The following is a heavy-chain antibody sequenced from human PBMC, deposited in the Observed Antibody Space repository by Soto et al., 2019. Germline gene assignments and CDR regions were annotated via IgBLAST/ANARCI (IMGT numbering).Heavy chain of an antibody. D-gene: IGHD5-18*01. CDR2: ISAYNGNT. Sequence: ASVKVSCKASGYTFTSNGISWVRQAPGQGLEWMGWISAYNGNTNYAQKLQGRVTMTTDTSTSTAYMELRSLRSDDTAVYYCARGVDTAMALYYYYGMDVWGQGTTVTVSS. CDR1: GYTFTSNG. V-gene: IGHV1-18*01. CDR3: ARGVDTAMALYYYYGMDV. J-gene: IGHJ6*02.